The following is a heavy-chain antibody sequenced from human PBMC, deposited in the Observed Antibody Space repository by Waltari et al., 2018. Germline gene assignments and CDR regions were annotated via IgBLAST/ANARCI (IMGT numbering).Heavy chain of an antibody. CDR1: GASTTSNRHY. CDR3: ATYIGASVGTAAFDV. J-gene: IGHJ3*01. D-gene: IGHD5-12*01. CDR2: VSYSGTT. Sequence: QLQLQESGPRLVRPSETLSPICRVSGASTTSNRHYWAWIRQSPGQGLEWIGTVSYSGTTYISPSLKSRVSVSRDTSKNQVSLILGSVTAADMAVYYCATYIGASVGTAAFDVWGQGTMVTVSS. V-gene: IGHV4-39*01.